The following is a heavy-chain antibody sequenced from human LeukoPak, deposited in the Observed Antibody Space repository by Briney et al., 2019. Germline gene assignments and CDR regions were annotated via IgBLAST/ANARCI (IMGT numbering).Heavy chain of an antibody. CDR2: IVVGRGNT. V-gene: IGHV1-58*01. CDR1: GFTFSNSA. D-gene: IGHD2/OR15-2a*01. J-gene: IGHJ4*02. CDR3: AAGVIYESD. Sequence: SVKVSCKTSGFTFSNSALQWVRQARGQRLEWIGWIVVGRGNTNYAQKFQERVTITRDMSTSTAYMELSSLRSEDTAIYYCAAGVIYESDWGQGTLVTVSS.